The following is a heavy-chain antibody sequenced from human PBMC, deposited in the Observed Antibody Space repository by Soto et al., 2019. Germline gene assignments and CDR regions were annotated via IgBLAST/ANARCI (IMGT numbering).Heavy chain of an antibody. CDR2: IIPIFGTA. Sequence: SVKVSCKASGGTFSSYAISWVRQAPGQGLEWMGGIIPIFGTANYAQKFQGRVTITADESTSTAYMELSSLRSEDTAVYYCAREVAGGYYFDYWGQGTLVTVSS. D-gene: IGHD2-15*01. V-gene: IGHV1-69*13. J-gene: IGHJ4*02. CDR1: GGTFSSYA. CDR3: AREVAGGYYFDY.